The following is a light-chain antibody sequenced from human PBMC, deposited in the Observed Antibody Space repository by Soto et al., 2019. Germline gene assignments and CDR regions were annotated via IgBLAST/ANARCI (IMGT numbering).Light chain of an antibody. CDR2: DAS. J-gene: IGKJ2*01. V-gene: IGKV3-11*01. CDR3: QQRNNWPPYT. CDR1: QSVSSF. Sequence: EIVLTQSPATLSLSPGERATLSCRASQSVSSFLAWYQQKPGQAPRLLIYDASNSATGIPARFSGSGSGTDFTLTISSLEPEDVAVYYCQQRNNWPPYTFGQGTKLEIK.